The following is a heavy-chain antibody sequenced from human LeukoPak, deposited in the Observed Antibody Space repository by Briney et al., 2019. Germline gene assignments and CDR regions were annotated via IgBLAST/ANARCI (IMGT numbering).Heavy chain of an antibody. CDR3: ARQEDHDYGDYYFDY. CDR2: ITNSGGTT. Sequence: PGGSLRLSCAASGFTFSSYSMNWVRQAPGKGLEWVSYITNSGGTTYYADSVKGRFTISRDNAKNSLYLQMNSLRAEDTAVYYCARQEDHDYGDYYFDYWGQGILVTVSS. CDR1: GFTFSSYS. J-gene: IGHJ4*02. D-gene: IGHD4-17*01. V-gene: IGHV3-48*04.